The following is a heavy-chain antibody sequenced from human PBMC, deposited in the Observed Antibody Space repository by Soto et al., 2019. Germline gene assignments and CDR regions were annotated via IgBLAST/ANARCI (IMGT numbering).Heavy chain of an antibody. D-gene: IGHD4-17*01. J-gene: IGHJ4*02. Sequence: EVQLVESGGGLVKPGGSLRLSCAASGFTFSSYSMNWVRQAPGQGLEWVSSISSSSSYIYYADSLKGRFTISRDNAKNSLYRQMNSLRAEDMAVYYCARDWDYGDYASYYFDYWGQGTLVTVSS. V-gene: IGHV3-21*01. CDR1: GFTFSSYS. CDR3: ARDWDYGDYASYYFDY. CDR2: ISSSSSYI.